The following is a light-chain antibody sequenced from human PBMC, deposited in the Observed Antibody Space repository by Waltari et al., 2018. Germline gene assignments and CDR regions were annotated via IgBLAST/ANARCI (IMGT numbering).Light chain of an antibody. CDR2: DVD. CDR1: TTFVPTYNH. V-gene: IGLV2-14*03. J-gene: IGLJ2*01. Sequence: QPALTQPAPLSASLRQSITISCTGTTTFVPTYNHGSWYKQYPGKAPKLILYDVDNRPSWVSNRFSGSESGDTASLTIAGLQAEDEADYYCSSYTTNTRLFGGGTKLTVL. CDR3: SSYTTNTRL.